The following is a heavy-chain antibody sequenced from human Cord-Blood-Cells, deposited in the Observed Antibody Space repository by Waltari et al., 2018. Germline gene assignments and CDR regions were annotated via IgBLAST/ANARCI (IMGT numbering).Heavy chain of an antibody. CDR1: GYSFTSYW. D-gene: IGHD5-12*01. Sequence: EVQLMQSGAEVKKPGESLKISCKGSGYSFTSYWIGWVRQMPGKGLEWMGITYPGDPVTSYGPSLQGQVTISANKSSGTAYLQWSSLKASDTAMYYCAMCGGSVYDFYAFDIWSQGTMVTVSS. CDR2: TYPGDPVT. J-gene: IGHJ3*02. V-gene: IGHV5-51*01. CDR3: AMCGGSVYDFYAFDI.